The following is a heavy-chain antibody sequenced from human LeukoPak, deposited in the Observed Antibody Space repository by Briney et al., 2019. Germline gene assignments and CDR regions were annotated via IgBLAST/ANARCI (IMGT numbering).Heavy chain of an antibody. D-gene: IGHD3-10*01. J-gene: IGHJ4*02. CDR1: GGSITTYSYY. Sequence: PSETLSLTCTVSGGSITTYSYYWGWIRQPPGRGLEWIGNIYYSGSTYYNPSLKSRVTISVDTSKTQFSLKLGSVTAADTAVYYCATLYYYGSGIRSDYWGQGTLVTVSS. CDR2: IYYSGST. V-gene: IGHV4-39*01. CDR3: ATLYYYGSGIRSDY.